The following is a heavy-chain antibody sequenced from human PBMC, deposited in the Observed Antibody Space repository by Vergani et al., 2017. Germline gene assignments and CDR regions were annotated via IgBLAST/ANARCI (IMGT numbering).Heavy chain of an antibody. CDR1: GGSISSSNW. CDR3: ARMVVAATQQHAFDS. J-gene: IGHJ3*02. CDR2: IYHSGST. D-gene: IGHD2-15*01. Sequence: QVQLQQWGAGLLKPSETLSLTCAVSGGSISSSNWWSWVRQPPGKGLEWIGEIYHSGSTNYNPSLKSRVTISVDKSKNKFSLKLSSVTAADTAVYYCARMVVAATQQHAFDSWGQGTMVTVSS. V-gene: IGHV4-4*02.